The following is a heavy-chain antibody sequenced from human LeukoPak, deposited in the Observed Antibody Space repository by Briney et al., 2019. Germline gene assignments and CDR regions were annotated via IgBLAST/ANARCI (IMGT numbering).Heavy chain of an antibody. CDR1: GYSFTNYW. CDR2: IYPGDSDT. CDR3: AKVRSGYCSGGACLFDY. J-gene: IGHJ4*02. Sequence: GESLRISCQCSGYSFTNYWIGWVRQVPGRGLEWMGIIYPGDSDTRYSSSFQGQVTISADKSINTAYLQWSSLKASDTGIYFCAKVRSGYCSGGACLFDYWGQGTLVTVSS. V-gene: IGHV5-51*01. D-gene: IGHD2-15*01.